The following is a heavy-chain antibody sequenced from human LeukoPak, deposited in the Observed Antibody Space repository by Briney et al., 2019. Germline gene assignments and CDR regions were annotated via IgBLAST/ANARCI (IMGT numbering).Heavy chain of an antibody. J-gene: IGHJ4*02. CDR1: GFIFSSYA. D-gene: IGHD2-15*01. V-gene: IGHV3-23*01. CDR3: AKEKKSGGWPIDY. Sequence: GGSLRLSCAASGFIFSSYAMSWVRQAPGKGLEWVSGISGSGGITYYADSVKGRFTISRDNSKNTLYLQMNSLRADDTAVYHCAKEKKSGGWPIDYWGQGALVTVSS. CDR2: ISGSGGIT.